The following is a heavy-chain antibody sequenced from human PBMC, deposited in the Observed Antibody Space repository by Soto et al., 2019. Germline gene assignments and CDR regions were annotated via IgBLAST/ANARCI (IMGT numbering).Heavy chain of an antibody. V-gene: IGHV3-48*02. CDR1: GFTFSSCS. CDR3: AKYCSSDVCLDY. J-gene: IGHJ4*02. CDR2: ISGSGDTK. D-gene: IGHD2-8*01. Sequence: PAGSLRLSFASSGFTFSSCSMNWVRQAPGTGLEWVSFISGSGDTKYYADSVKVRFTISRDNAKNSLYLQMISLRDKDTAVYYCAKYCSSDVCLDYWGQGTLVTVSS.